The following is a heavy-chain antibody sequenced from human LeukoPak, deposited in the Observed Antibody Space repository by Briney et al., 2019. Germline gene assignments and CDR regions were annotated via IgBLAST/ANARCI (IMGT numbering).Heavy chain of an antibody. V-gene: IGHV3-21*01. CDR2: ISSTSSDI. CDR3: ARDLRGLPFDY. CDR1: GFTFSSYS. J-gene: IGHJ4*02. Sequence: GGSLRLSCAASGFTFSSYSMNWVRQAPGKGLEWVSSISSTSSDIYYAASVKGRFTISRDNAKNSLYLQMNSLRAEDTAVYYCARDLRGLPFDYWGQGTLVTVYS.